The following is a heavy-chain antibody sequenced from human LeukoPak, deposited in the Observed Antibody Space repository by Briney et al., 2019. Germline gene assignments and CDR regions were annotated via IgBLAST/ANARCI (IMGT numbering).Heavy chain of an antibody. V-gene: IGHV3-48*03. J-gene: IGHJ4*02. Sequence: PGGSLRLSCAASRFTFSSYEMTWVRQAPGKGLEWVSYISRGGISTYYADSVKGRFTISRDNSKSTLYLQMNSLRADDTAVYYCARVTGSYYTPVYWGQGTLVSVSS. CDR1: RFTFSSYE. CDR3: ARVTGSYYTPVY. D-gene: IGHD1-26*01. CDR2: ISRGGIST.